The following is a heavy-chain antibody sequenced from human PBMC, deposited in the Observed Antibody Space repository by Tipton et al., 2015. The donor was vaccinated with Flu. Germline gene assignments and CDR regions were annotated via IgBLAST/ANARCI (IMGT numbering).Heavy chain of an antibody. CDR1: GGSTSNFY. J-gene: IGHJ4*02. CDR2: IYSGANA. CDR3: ARHAYYYNVSGYSNFDH. Sequence: TLSLTCTVSGGSTSNFYWSWIRQTPGKGLEWIGYIYSGANANYNPSLKSRVTLSQDTSKNQFSLKLKSVTAADTAMYYCARHAYYYNVSGYSNFDHWGQGTPVTVSS. V-gene: IGHV4-4*08. D-gene: IGHD3-22*01.